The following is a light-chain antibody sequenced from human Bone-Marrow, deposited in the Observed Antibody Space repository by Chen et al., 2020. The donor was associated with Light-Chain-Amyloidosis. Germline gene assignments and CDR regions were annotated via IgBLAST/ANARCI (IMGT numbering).Light chain of an antibody. Sequence: SYVLTQPSSVSVAPGQTATIACGGNNIGSTSVHWYQQTPGQAPLLVFYDDTDRPAGIPERFSGSKSGNAATLTITRVEAGDEADYYCQVWEGSSDEVVFGGGTRLTVL. CDR1: NIGSTS. CDR3: QVWEGSSDEVV. CDR2: DDT. V-gene: IGLV3-21*02. J-gene: IGLJ3*02.